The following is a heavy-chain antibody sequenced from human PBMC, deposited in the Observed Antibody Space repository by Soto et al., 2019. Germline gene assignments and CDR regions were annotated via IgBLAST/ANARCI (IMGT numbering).Heavy chain of an antibody. Sequence: EVQLLESGGGLVQPGGSLRLSCAASGFTFSSYAMSWVRQAPGKGLEWVSAISGSGGSTYYADSVKGRFTISRDNSKNTLYLQMTSLRAEDTAVYYCANPGAVFWSDETIVPSNDFDYGGQGTMVTVSS. CDR3: ANPGAVFWSDETIVPSNDFDY. D-gene: IGHD3-3*01. CDR1: GFTFSSYA. CDR2: ISGSGGST. J-gene: IGHJ4*02. V-gene: IGHV3-23*01.